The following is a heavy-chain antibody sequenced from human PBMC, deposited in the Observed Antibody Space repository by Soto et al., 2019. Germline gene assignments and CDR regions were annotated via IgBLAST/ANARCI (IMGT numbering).Heavy chain of an antibody. Sequence: ASVKVSCKASGYTFTSYGISWVRQAPGQGLEWMGWISAYNGNTNYAQKLQGRVTMTTDTSTSTAYMELRSLRSDDTAVYYCARQPTVTTGFYYYGMDVWGQGTTVTVSS. CDR3: ARQPTVTTGFYYYGMDV. D-gene: IGHD4-4*01. CDR1: GYTFTSYG. V-gene: IGHV1-18*01. J-gene: IGHJ6*02. CDR2: ISAYNGNT.